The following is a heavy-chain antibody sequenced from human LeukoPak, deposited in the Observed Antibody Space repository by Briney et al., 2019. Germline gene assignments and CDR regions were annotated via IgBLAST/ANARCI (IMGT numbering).Heavy chain of an antibody. V-gene: IGHV4-34*01. CDR2: INHSGST. CDR1: GGSFSGYY. J-gene: IGHJ5*02. D-gene: IGHD6-6*01. Sequence: SETLSLTCAVCGGSFSGYYWSWIRQPPGKGLEWIGEINHSGSTNYNPSLKSRVTISVDTSKNQFSLKLSSVTAADTAVYYCARASIAARRRWFDPWGQGTLVTVSS. CDR3: ARASIAARRRWFDP.